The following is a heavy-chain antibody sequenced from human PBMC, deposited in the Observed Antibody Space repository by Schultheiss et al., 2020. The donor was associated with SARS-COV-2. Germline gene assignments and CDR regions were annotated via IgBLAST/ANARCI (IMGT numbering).Heavy chain of an antibody. J-gene: IGHJ6*02. CDR2: IKSDGSRT. Sequence: GGSLRLSCAASGFTFSSYGMHWVRQAPGKGLVWVSRIKSDGSRTNYADSVKGRFTIFRDNAKNTLYLQMNSLRAEDTAVYYCARDVVGGTRYGMDVWGQGTTVTVSS. V-gene: IGHV3-74*01. CDR1: GFTFSSYG. CDR3: ARDVVGGTRYGMDV. D-gene: IGHD1-26*01.